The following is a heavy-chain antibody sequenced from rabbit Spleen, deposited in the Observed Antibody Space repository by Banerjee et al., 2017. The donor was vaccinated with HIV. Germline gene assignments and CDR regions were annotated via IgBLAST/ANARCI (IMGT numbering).Heavy chain of an antibody. V-gene: IGHV1S45*01. CDR3: ARDSGTSFSSYGMDL. Sequence: QEQLVESGGGLVKPEGSLKLSCTASGFSFSHKAVMCWVRQAPGKGLEWIACIDTGSSGFPYFASWAKGRFTISKTSSTTVTLQVTSLTAADTATYFCARDSGTSFSSYGMDLWGPGTLVTVS. CDR2: IDTGSSGFP. CDR1: GFSFSHKAV. D-gene: IGHD8-1*01. J-gene: IGHJ6*01.